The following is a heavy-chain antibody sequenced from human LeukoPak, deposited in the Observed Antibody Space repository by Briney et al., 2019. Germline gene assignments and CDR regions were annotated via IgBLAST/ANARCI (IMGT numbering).Heavy chain of an antibody. V-gene: IGHV3-30*02. Sequence: GGSLRLSCAASEFTFSSYGMHWVRQAPGKGLEWVAFIRYDGSNKYYADSVKGRFTISRDNSKNTLYLQMNSLRAEDTAVYYCAKGGYDILTGYLDWGQGTLVTVSS. D-gene: IGHD3-9*01. J-gene: IGHJ4*02. CDR2: IRYDGSNK. CDR3: AKGGYDILTGYLD. CDR1: EFTFSSYG.